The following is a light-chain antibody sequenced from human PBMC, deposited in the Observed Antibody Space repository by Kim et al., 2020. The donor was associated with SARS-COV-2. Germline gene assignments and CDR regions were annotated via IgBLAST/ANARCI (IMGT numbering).Light chain of an antibody. J-gene: IGKJ1*01. V-gene: IGKV2-30*02. CDR1: QSLLHSDGNTY. CDR2: KVS. CDR3: MQGIYWPWT. Sequence: DVVMTQSPLSLPVTLGQPASISCRSSQSLLHSDGNTYLTWFQQRPGQSPRRLIYKVSYRDSEVPDRFSGSGSGTDFTLKISRVEAEDVGVYYCMQGIYWPWTFGQGTKVDIK.